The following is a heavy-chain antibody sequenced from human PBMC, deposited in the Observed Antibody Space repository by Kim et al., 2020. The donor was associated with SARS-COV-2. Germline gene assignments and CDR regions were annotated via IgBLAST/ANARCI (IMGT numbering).Heavy chain of an antibody. V-gene: IGHV3-23*01. D-gene: IGHD3-10*01. CDR2: ISGSGGST. CDR3: AKGKNYYGSGSQDY. J-gene: IGHJ4*02. CDR1: GFTFSSYA. Sequence: GGSLRLSCAASGFTFSSYAMSWVRQAPGKGLEWVSAISGSGGSTYYADSVKGRFTISRDNSKNTLYLQMNSLRAEDTAAYYCAKGKNYYGSGSQDYWGQGTPGTVSS.